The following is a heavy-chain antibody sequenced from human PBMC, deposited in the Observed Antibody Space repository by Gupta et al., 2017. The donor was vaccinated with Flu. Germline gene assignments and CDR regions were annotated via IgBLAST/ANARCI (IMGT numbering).Heavy chain of an antibody. D-gene: IGHD4-17*01. J-gene: IGHJ5*02. V-gene: IGHV1-46*01. CDR2: INPSGGST. CDR3: ARGNDYGGNSGDWFDP. Sequence: GRQAPGQGLEWMGIINPSGGSTSYAQKFQGRVTMTRDTSTSTVYMELSSLRSEDTAVYYCARGNDYGGNSGDWFDPWGQGTLVTVSP.